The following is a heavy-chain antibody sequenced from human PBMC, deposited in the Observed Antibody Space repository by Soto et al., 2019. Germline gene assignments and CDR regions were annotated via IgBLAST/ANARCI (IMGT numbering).Heavy chain of an antibody. J-gene: IGHJ2*01. D-gene: IGHD1-1*01. CDR3: ARVGTGNWYFDL. V-gene: IGHV3-74*01. Sequence: EVQLVEAGGGLVQPGGSLRLSCEASRFTFSSYWMHWVRQAPGKGLVWVSRINSDGSTITYADAVEGRFTISRDNAKNTLYLQMNSLRAGDTAVYYCARVGTGNWYFDLWGRGTLVTVSS. CDR1: RFTFSSYW. CDR2: INSDGSTI.